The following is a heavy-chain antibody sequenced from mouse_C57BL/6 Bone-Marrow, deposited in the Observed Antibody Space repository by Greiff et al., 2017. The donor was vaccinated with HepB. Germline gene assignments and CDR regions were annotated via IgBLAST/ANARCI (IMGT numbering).Heavy chain of an antibody. Sequence: EVKLVESGGDLVKPGGSLKLSCAASGFTFSSYGMSWVRQTPDKRLEWVANISSGGSYTYYPDSMKGRFTISRDNAKNTLYLQMSSLKSEDTAMYYCARHLLIYYDYDGVDYWGQGTTLTVSS. J-gene: IGHJ2*01. CDR3: ARHLLIYYDYDGVDY. CDR1: GFTFSSYG. D-gene: IGHD2-4*01. V-gene: IGHV5-6*01. CDR2: ISSGGSYT.